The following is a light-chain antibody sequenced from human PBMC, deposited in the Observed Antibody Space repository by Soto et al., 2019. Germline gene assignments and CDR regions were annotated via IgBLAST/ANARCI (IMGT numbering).Light chain of an antibody. CDR1: SSDVGAYKY. J-gene: IGLJ3*02. V-gene: IGLV2-8*01. CDR2: EVS. Sequence: QSALTQPPSASGSPGQSVTISCTGTSSDVGAYKYVSWYQQYPGKAPKLMIYEVSKRPSGVTDRFSGSKSGNTASLTVSGLHAEDEADYYCTSYVGSNIWVFGGGTKVTVL. CDR3: TSYVGSNIWV.